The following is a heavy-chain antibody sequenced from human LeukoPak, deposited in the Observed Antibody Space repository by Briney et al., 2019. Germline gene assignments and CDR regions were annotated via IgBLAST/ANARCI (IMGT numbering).Heavy chain of an antibody. D-gene: IGHD3-10*01. Sequence: PSETLSLTCSVSGDSFSSYAWSWIRRPPGKGLEWIGDISRSGDTNYSPSLKSRLTISVDMSKSQFSLKLRSVTAADTAVYYCAKDRGGGRDAFDIWGQGTVVTVSS. CDR3: AKDRGGGRDAFDI. CDR1: GDSFSSYA. CDR2: ISRSGDT. J-gene: IGHJ3*02. V-gene: IGHV4-59*01.